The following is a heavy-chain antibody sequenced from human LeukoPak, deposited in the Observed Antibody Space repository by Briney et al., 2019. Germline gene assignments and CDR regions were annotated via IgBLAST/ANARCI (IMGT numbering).Heavy chain of an antibody. D-gene: IGHD3-22*01. V-gene: IGHV1-69*04. CDR2: IIPILGIA. Sequence: SVKVSCKASGGTFSSYAISWVRQAPGQGVEWMGRIIPILGIANYAQKFQGRVTITADKSTSTAYMELSSLRSEDTAVYYCARGTMTPYYFDYWGQGTLVTVSS. CDR3: ARGTMTPYYFDY. CDR1: GGTFSSYA. J-gene: IGHJ4*02.